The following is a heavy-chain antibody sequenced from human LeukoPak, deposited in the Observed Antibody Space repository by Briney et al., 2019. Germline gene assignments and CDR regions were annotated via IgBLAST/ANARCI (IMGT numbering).Heavy chain of an antibody. CDR1: GGTFSSYT. CDR3: ASREVVSPPDGYGMDV. J-gene: IGHJ6*02. CDR2: IIPILGIA. D-gene: IGHD4-23*01. V-gene: IGHV1-69*02. Sequence: GSSVKVSCKASGGTFSSYTISCVRQAPGQGLEWMGRIIPILGIANYAQKFQGRVTITADKSTSTAYMELSSLRSEETAVYYCASREVVSPPDGYGMDVWGQGTTVTVSS.